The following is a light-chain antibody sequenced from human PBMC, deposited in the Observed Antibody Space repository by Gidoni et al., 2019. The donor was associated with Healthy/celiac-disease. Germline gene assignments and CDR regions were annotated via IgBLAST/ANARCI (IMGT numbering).Light chain of an antibody. CDR1: QSVSSY. J-gene: IGKJ2*04. CDR2: DAS. V-gene: IGKV3-11*01. Sequence: EIVLTQSPATLSLSPGEIATLSCRASQSVSSYLAWYQQKPGQAPRLLIYDASNRATGIPARFSGSGSGTDCTLTSSSLEPEDVAVYYCQQRSNWPMCSFGQGTKLEIK. CDR3: QQRSNWPMCS.